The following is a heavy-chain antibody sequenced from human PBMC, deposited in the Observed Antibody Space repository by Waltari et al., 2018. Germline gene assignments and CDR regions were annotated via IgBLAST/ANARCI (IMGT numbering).Heavy chain of an antibody. D-gene: IGHD6-19*01. CDR2: IYYSGTT. Sequence: QVQLQESGPGLVKPSETLSLTCTVAGGSISNYYWSWIRQPPGKGLAWLGHIYYSGTTNYNPSLKSRLTISVDTSKNQFSLKLSSVTAADTAVYYCARQSGWYLPFDYWGQGTLVTVSA. J-gene: IGHJ4*02. V-gene: IGHV4-59*08. CDR1: GGSISNYY. CDR3: ARQSGWYLPFDY.